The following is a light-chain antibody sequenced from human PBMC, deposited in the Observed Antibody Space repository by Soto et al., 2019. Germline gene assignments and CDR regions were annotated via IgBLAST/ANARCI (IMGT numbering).Light chain of an antibody. J-gene: IGLJ1*01. V-gene: IGLV2-23*01. CDR1: SSTVGGFNV. CDR2: EGI. CDR3: CSYAGSSTFV. Sequence: QSALTQPASVSGSPGQSITISCTGTSSTVGGFNVVSWYQQHPGKAPKVIIYEGIKRPSGVSNRFSGSNSGSTASLTISGLQAEDEADYYCCSYAGSSTFVFGTGTKLTVL.